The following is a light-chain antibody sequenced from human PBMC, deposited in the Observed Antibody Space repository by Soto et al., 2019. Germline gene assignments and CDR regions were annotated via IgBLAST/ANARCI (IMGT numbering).Light chain of an antibody. CDR2: EVS. CDR3: SSYTSSSPYV. J-gene: IGLJ1*01. V-gene: IGLV2-14*01. Sequence: QSALTQPASVSGSPGQSITISCTGTSSDVGSYNYVSWYQQHPGKAPKLMIYEVSNRPSGVSNRFSSSKSGNTASLTISGLQAEDEADYYCSSYTSSSPYVFGTGTKLTVL. CDR1: SSDVGSYNY.